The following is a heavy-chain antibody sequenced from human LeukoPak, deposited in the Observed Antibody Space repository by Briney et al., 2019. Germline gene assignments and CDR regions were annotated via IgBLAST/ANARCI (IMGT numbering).Heavy chain of an antibody. CDR1: RGSISSSGYY. CDR3: ARRRAPGTGFFDY. CDR2: VYYSGTT. Sequence: KPSETLSLTCTVSRGSISSSGYYWAWVRQPPGKGLEWIGNVYYSGTTDYNPSLESRVTIFVDTSKSQFSLRVRSVTAADTAVYYCARRRAPGTGFFDYWGQGALVTVSS. D-gene: IGHD3/OR15-3a*01. V-gene: IGHV4-39*01. J-gene: IGHJ4*02.